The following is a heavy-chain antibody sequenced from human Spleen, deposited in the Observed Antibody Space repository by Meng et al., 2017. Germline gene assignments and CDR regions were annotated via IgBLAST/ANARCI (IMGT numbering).Heavy chain of an antibody. Sequence: QVQLQESGPGLVKPSETLSLTCTVSGGSISSYYWSWIRQPPGKGLEWIGYIYYSGSTNYNPSLKSRVTISVDTSKNQFSLKLSSVTAADTAVYYCARVHEDRGRYSINDYWGQGTLVTVSS. CDR1: GGSISSYY. V-gene: IGHV4-59*01. D-gene: IGHD6-19*01. CDR2: IYYSGST. J-gene: IGHJ4*02. CDR3: ARVHEDRGRYSINDY.